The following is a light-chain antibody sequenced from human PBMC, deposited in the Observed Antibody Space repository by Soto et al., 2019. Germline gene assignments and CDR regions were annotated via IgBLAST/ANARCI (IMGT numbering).Light chain of an antibody. J-gene: IGKJ1*01. CDR2: DAS. CDR3: QQFHYWWT. Sequence: MTQSPLSLPVTRGQRSTLSCRASQSISSSYLAWYQQKPGQVPRLLIYDASTRATGIPARFSGSGSGTEFTLTISSLQSEDFAFYYCQQFHYWWTFGQGTKVDIK. CDR1: QSISSSY. V-gene: IGKV3-15*01.